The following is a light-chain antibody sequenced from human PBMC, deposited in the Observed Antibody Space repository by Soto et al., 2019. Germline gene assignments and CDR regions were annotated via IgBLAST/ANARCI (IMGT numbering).Light chain of an antibody. CDR3: QQYYSYSEA. J-gene: IGKJ1*01. Sequence: DIQMTQSPSSLSGSEGDRVTITCRASQNSSRWLDWYQQKPGKAPKLLIYKASTLKGGVPSRFSGSGSGTEFTLTTSSLQPDDFATYYCQQYYSYSEAFGQGTKVDIK. CDR2: KAS. V-gene: IGKV1-5*03. CDR1: QNSSRW.